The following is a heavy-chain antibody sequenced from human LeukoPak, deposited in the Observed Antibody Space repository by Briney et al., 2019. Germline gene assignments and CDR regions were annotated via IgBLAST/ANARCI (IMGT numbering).Heavy chain of an antibody. Sequence: ASVKVSCKASGYTFTNYGVTWVRQAPGQGLEWMGWISGYNGHTNYAQKIQGRATMTTDTSTSTAYMELRSLRSDDTAVYYCARGWNSWFDPWGQGTLVTVSS. CDR2: ISGYNGHT. V-gene: IGHV1-18*01. CDR3: ARGWNSWFDP. CDR1: GYTFTNYG. J-gene: IGHJ5*02. D-gene: IGHD3-3*01.